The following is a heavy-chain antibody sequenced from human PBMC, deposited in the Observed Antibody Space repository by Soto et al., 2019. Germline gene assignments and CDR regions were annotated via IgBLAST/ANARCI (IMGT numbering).Heavy chain of an antibody. V-gene: IGHV3-30-3*01. CDR3: ARDPYRYSYGETFDY. CDR1: GFTFSSYA. Sequence: QVQLVESGGGVVQPGRSLRLSCAASGFTFSSYAMHWVRQAPGKGLEWVAVISYDGSNKYYADSVKGRFTISRDNSKNTLYLQMNSLRAEDTAVYYCARDPYRYSYGETFDYWGQGTLVTVSS. J-gene: IGHJ4*02. CDR2: ISYDGSNK. D-gene: IGHD5-18*01.